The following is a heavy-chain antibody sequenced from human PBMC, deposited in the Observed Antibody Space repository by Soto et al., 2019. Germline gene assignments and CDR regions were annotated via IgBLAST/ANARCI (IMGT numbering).Heavy chain of an antibody. J-gene: IGHJ4*02. D-gene: IGHD3-16*02. CDR2: INSGGTVA. V-gene: IGHV3-23*01. Sequence: EVQLLESGGGLVQPGGSLRLSCAASGFTYESYAMSWVRQAPGKGLEWVSGINSGGTVAHYADSVKGRFAISRDNNKNTLALEMNSLRADDTGLYYCAISTGGFGGLFVVPSDYWGQGTLVTVSS. CDR3: AISTGGFGGLFVVPSDY. CDR1: GFTYESYA.